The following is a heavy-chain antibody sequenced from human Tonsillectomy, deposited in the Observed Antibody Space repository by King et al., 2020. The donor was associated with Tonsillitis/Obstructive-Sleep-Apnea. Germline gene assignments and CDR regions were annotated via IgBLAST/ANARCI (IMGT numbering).Heavy chain of an antibody. Sequence: VQLVESGGGVVQPGKSLRLSCGASGFTFSTYGMHWVRQAPGKGLEWVAVIWYDGSKTYFADSVKGRFTVSRDNIKNTLYLQMNSLRGADTAVYYCARYSGGFDVWGQGTTVTVSS. V-gene: IGHV3-33*01. CDR2: IWYDGSKT. J-gene: IGHJ6*02. D-gene: IGHD3-10*01. CDR1: GFTFSTYG. CDR3: ARYSGGFDV.